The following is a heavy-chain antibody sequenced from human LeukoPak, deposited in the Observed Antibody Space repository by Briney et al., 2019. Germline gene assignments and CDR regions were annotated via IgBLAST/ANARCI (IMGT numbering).Heavy chain of an antibody. CDR3: ARDIGSGSYADY. D-gene: IGHD3-10*01. V-gene: IGHV4-61*09. J-gene: IGHJ4*02. CDR1: GGSISSTSYY. CDR2: IYTTGST. Sequence: KPSETLSLTCTVSGGSISSTSYYWSWIRQPAGKGLEWIGHIYTTGSTNYNPSLKSRVTISVDTSKNQFSLKLSSVTAADTAVYYCARDIGSGSYADYWGQGTLVTVSS.